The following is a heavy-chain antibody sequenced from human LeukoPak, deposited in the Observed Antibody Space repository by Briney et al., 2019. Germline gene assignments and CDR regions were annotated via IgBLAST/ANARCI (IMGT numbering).Heavy chain of an antibody. CDR2: FDPEDGET. CDR1: GYTLTELP. Sequence: ASVTVSCKVSGYTLTELPMHWVRQAPGKGLEWMGGFDPEDGETIYAQKFQGRVNMTEDTSTDTAYMELSSLRSEDTAVYYCATVRYFDWLVIDYWGQGTLVTVSS. CDR3: ATVRYFDWLVIDY. J-gene: IGHJ4*02. D-gene: IGHD3-9*01. V-gene: IGHV1-24*01.